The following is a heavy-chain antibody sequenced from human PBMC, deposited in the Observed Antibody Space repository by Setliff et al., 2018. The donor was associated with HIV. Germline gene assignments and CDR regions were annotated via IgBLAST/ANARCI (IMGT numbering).Heavy chain of an antibody. V-gene: IGHV3-30*02. D-gene: IGHD3-10*01. J-gene: IGHJ6*02. Sequence: SLRLSCAASGFSFSSYGMHWVRQAPGKGLEWVAFIRYDGNNKYYGDSVRGRFTISRDNSKNTLNLQMNSLRPEDTAVYYCAKDAVTVLRGVITYDYGMDVWGQGTTVTVSS. CDR1: GFSFSSYG. CDR3: AKDAVTVLRGVITYDYGMDV. CDR2: IRYDGNNK.